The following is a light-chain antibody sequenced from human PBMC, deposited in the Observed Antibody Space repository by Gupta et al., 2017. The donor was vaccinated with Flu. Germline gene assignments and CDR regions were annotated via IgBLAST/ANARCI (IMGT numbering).Light chain of an antibody. Sequence: QYPGKAPRLMSYEVYKRHAGVPDRFSGSKSVNTAFRTVCGLEPEDEADYYCSSRADSMYWLFVGGTKRTVL. J-gene: IGLJ3*02. CDR3: SSRADSMYWL. CDR2: EVY. V-gene: IGLV2-8*01.